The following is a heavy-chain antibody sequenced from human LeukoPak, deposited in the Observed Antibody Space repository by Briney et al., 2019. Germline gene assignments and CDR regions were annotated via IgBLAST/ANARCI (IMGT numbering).Heavy chain of an antibody. V-gene: IGHV1-24*01. CDR1: RYTLTELS. D-gene: IGHD5-18*01. J-gene: IGHJ4*02. Sequence: ASVKVSCKVSRYTLTELSMHWVRQAPGKGLEWMGGFDPEDGETIYAQKFQGRVTMTEDTSTDTAYMELSSLRSEDTAVYYCATDFVDTAMVGYWGQGTLVTVSS. CDR2: FDPEDGET. CDR3: ATDFVDTAMVGY.